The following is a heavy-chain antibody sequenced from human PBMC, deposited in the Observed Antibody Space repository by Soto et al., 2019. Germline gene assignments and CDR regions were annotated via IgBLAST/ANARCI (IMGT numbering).Heavy chain of an antibody. V-gene: IGHV1-3*01. D-gene: IGHD2-8*01. CDR2: INAGNGNT. CDR1: GYTFTSYA. Sequence: ASVKVSCKASGYTFTSYAMHWVRQAPGQRLEWMGWINAGNGNTKYSQKFQGRVTITRDTSASTAYMELSSLRSEDTAVYYCARAPGYCTNGVYYPIDYWGQGTLVTVSS. CDR3: ARAPGYCTNGVYYPIDY. J-gene: IGHJ4*02.